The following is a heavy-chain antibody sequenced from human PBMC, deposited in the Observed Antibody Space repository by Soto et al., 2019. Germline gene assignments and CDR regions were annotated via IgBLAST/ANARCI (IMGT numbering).Heavy chain of an antibody. CDR1: GYSFTSYW. Sequence: GESLKLSCKGSGYSFTSYWISWVRQMPGKGLEWMGRIDPSDSYTNYSPSFQGHVTISADKSISTAYLQWSSLKASDTAMYYCARTPIVVVPAADNWFDPWGQGTLVTVSS. J-gene: IGHJ5*02. CDR2: IDPSDSYT. D-gene: IGHD2-2*01. CDR3: ARTPIVVVPAADNWFDP. V-gene: IGHV5-10-1*01.